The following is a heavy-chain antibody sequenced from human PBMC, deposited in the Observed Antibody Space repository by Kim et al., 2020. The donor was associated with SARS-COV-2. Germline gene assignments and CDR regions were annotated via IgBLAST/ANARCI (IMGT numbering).Heavy chain of an antibody. V-gene: IGHV3-53*01. Sequence: TYYADSVKSRFTISRDNSKNTLYLQRNSLRAEDTAVYYCARAPTGDAFDIWGQGTMVTVSS. CDR2: T. CDR3: ARAPTGDAFDI. J-gene: IGHJ3*02.